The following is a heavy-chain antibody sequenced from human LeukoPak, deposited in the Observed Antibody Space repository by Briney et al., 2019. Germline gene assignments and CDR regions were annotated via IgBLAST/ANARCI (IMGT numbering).Heavy chain of an antibody. J-gene: IGHJ6*03. CDR2: IYHSGST. V-gene: IGHV4-30-2*01. Sequence: SQTLSLTCTVSGGSISSGGYYWRWIRQPPGKGLEWIGYIYHSGSTYYNPSLKSRVTISVDRSKNQFSLKLSSVTAADTAVYYCATGYCSSTSCYSSYYYYMDVWGKGTTVTVSS. CDR3: ATGYCSSTSCYSSYYYYMDV. CDR1: GGSISSGGYY. D-gene: IGHD2-2*01.